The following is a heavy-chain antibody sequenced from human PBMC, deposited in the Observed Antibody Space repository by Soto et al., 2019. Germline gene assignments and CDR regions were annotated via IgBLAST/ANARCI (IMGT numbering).Heavy chain of an antibody. Sequence: QVQLVESGGGVVQPGRSLRLSCAASGFTFSSYGMDWVGQAPGKGLEGVAVISYDGSNKYYADSVKGRFTISRDSSKKMLYLQMNSLRAEDTAVYYCAKEDSSSWHYYYGMDVWGQGTTVTVSS. J-gene: IGHJ6*02. CDR3: AKEDSSSWHYYYGMDV. D-gene: IGHD6-13*01. CDR2: ISYDGSNK. V-gene: IGHV3-30*18. CDR1: GFTFSSYG.